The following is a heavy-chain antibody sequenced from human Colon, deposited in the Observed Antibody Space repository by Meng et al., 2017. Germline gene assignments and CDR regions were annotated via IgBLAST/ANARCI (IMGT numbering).Heavy chain of an antibody. CDR1: GYTFTSYE. J-gene: IGHJ4*02. CDR2: MSPSSGNT. CDR3: ARTATR. Sequence: QVEMVQSGAGVKKPGASVKVSCKASGYTFTSYEINWMRQAPGQGFEWTGWMSPSSGNTGYAQKFQGRVTMTRNISITTAYMELSSLRFDDTGVYYCARTATRWGQGTLVTVSS. V-gene: IGHV1-8*01.